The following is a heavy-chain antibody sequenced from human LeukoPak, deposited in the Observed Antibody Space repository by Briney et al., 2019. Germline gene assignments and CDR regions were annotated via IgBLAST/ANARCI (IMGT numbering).Heavy chain of an antibody. V-gene: IGHV2-5*02. D-gene: IGHD1-26*01. CDR3: VHYRLTWLFDY. CDR1: GFSLSTSGVG. CDR2: IYWDDDT. Sequence: SGPTLVKPTQTLTLTCTFSGFSLSTSGVGVVWIRQPPGKALEWLALIYWDDDTRYSPSLKNRLTITKDTSKNQVVLTMTNMDPVDTATYFCVHYRLTWLFDYWGQGTLITVSS. J-gene: IGHJ4*02.